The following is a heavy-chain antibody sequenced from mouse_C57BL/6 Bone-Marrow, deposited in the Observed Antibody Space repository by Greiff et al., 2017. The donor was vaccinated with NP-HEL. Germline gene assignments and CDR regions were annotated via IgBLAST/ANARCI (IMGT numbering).Heavy chain of an antibody. CDR3: ARSGNYVAY. D-gene: IGHD2-1*01. V-gene: IGHV1-59*01. CDR2: IDPSDSYT. J-gene: IGHJ3*01. CDR1: GYTFTSYW. Sequence: QVQLQQPGAELVRPGTSVKLSCKASGYTFTSYWMHWVKQRPGQGLEWIGVIDPSDSYTNYNQKFKGKATLTVDTSSSTAYMQLSSLTSEDSAVYYCARSGNYVAYWGKGTLVTVSA.